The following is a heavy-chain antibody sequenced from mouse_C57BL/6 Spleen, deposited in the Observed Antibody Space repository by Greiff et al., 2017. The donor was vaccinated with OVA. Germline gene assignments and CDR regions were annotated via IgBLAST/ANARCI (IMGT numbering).Heavy chain of an antibody. CDR2: IDPSDSYT. D-gene: IGHD1-1*01. CDR3: ARTATVASFDV. CDR1: GYTFTSYW. J-gene: IGHJ1*03. Sequence: VQLQQPGAELVKPGASVKLSCKASGYTFTSYWMQWVKQRPGQGLEWIGEIDPSDSYTNYNEKFKGKATFTADTSSNTAYMQLSSLTTEDSAIYYCARTATVASFDVWGTGTTVTVSS. V-gene: IGHV1-50*01.